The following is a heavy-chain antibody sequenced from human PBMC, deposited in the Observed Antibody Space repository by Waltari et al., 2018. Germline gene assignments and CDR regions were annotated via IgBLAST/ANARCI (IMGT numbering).Heavy chain of an antibody. CDR3: AKGVSSWYSFGMDV. Sequence: EVKVVESGGGLVQPGRSLRLSCTGSGFSFANFAMHWVRQAPGKGLEWVSGISWDSRAIGYADSVKGRFTISRDNARNSVYLQMNSLRSEDMALYYCAKGVSSWYSFGMDVWGQGTTVTVSS. CDR2: ISWDSRAI. D-gene: IGHD6-13*01. J-gene: IGHJ6*02. V-gene: IGHV3-9*03. CDR1: GFSFANFA.